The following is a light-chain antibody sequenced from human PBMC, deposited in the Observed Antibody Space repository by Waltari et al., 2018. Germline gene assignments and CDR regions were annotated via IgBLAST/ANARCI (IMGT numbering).Light chain of an antibody. J-gene: IGLJ3*02. CDR1: GSTLGAGYD. CDR2: GST. Sequence: QSVLTQPPSVSGAPGQQVTISCTGRGSTLGAGYDVHWYQQLPRAAPKLLIYGSTSRPLGVPDRFFGSTSGTSASLAITGLQAEDEGDYYCQSYDTSLSVVFGGGTKLTVL. V-gene: IGLV1-40*01. CDR3: QSYDTSLSVV.